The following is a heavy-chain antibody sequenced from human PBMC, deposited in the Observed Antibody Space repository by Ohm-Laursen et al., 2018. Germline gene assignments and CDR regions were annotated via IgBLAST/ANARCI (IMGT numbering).Heavy chain of an antibody. V-gene: IGHV4-59*08. CDR3: ARHATLELGLPYLYYFDY. CDR2: IYYSGST. J-gene: IGHJ4*02. Sequence: SETLSLTCTVSGGSISNYYWSWIRQPPGKGLEWIGYIYYSGSTNNNPSLESRVTISVDTSKNQFSLNLSSVTAADTAVYYCARHATLELGLPYLYYFDYWGQGTLVTVSS. D-gene: IGHD1-26*01. CDR1: GGSISNYY.